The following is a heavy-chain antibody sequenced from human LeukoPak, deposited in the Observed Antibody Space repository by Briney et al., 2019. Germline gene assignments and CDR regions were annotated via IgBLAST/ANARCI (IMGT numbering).Heavy chain of an antibody. J-gene: IGHJ6*02. CDR2: INPNSGGT. CDR3: ARGSHNWGLLDNYYYYGMDV. Sequence: GASVKVSCKASGYTFTSYGISWVRQAPGQGLEWMGWINPNSGGTNYAQKFQGRVTMTRDTSISTAYMELSRLRSDDTAVYYCARGSHNWGLLDNYYYYGMDVWGQGTTVTVSS. CDR1: GYTFTSYG. D-gene: IGHD7-27*01. V-gene: IGHV1-2*02.